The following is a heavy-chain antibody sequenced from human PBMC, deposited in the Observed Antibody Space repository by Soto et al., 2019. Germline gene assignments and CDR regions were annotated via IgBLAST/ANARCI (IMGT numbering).Heavy chain of an antibody. CDR2: TYYRSKWYN. Sequence: SQTLSLTCAISGDSVSSNSAAWNWIRQSPSRGLEWLGRTYYRSKWYNDYAVSVKSRITISPDTSKNQFSLQLNSVTPEDTAVYFCAREVTTVTHGAFDIWGQGTMVTVSS. CDR1: GDSVSSNSAA. CDR3: AREVTTVTHGAFDI. V-gene: IGHV6-1*01. J-gene: IGHJ3*02. D-gene: IGHD4-17*01.